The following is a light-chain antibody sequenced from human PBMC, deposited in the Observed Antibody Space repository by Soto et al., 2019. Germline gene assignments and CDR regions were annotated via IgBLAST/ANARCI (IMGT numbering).Light chain of an antibody. V-gene: IGKV1-5*03. Sequence: DIQMTQSPSTLSASVGDRVTITCRASQSISAGLAWYQQKPGKAPKLLIYKASSLESGVPSRFSGSGSGTEFTLTISSLQSDEFATYFCQQYNNYGSWTFGQGTKVEIK. J-gene: IGKJ1*01. CDR1: QSISAG. CDR3: QQYNNYGSWT. CDR2: KAS.